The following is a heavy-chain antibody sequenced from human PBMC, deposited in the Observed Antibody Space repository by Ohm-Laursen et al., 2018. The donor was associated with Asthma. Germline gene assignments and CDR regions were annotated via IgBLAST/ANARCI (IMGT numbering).Heavy chain of an antibody. CDR3: AKDREYSGYDPKGYFDS. V-gene: IGHV3-9*01. J-gene: IGHJ4*02. CDR1: GFTFDDYA. Sequence: SLRLSCAASGFTFDDYAMHWVRQAPGKGLEWVSGISWNSGSIGYADSVKGRFTISRDNAKNSLYLQMNSLRAEDTAVYYCAKDREYSGYDPKGYFDSWGQGTLVTVSS. CDR2: ISWNSGSI. D-gene: IGHD5-12*01.